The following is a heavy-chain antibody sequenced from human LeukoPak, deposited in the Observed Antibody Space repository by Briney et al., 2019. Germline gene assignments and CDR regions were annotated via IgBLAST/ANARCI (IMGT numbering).Heavy chain of an antibody. CDR2: VWHDGSNR. V-gene: IGHV3-33*01. J-gene: IGHJ4*02. CDR3: ARGLFGSGSCPDY. CDR1: GFTFSSYA. Sequence: GGSLRLSCTAPGFTFSSYAIHWIRQAPGKGLEWVALVWHDGSNRYYADSVKGRFTISRDNSKNTVYLQTNSLRAEDTAVYYCARGLFGSGSCPDYWGQGTLVTVSS. D-gene: IGHD3-10*01.